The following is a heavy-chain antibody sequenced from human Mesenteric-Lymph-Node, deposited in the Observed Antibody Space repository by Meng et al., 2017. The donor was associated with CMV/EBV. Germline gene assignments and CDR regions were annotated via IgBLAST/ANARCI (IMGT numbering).Heavy chain of an antibody. CDR3: ARVHSGYAYYFDY. Sequence: GESLKISCAASGFTFSSYGMHWVRQAPGKGLEWVAFIRYDGSNKYYADSVKGRFTISRDNSKNTLYLQMNSLRAEDTAVYYCARVHSGYAYYFDYWGQGTLVTVSS. J-gene: IGHJ4*02. V-gene: IGHV3-30*02. D-gene: IGHD3-22*01. CDR2: IRYDGSNK. CDR1: GFTFSSYG.